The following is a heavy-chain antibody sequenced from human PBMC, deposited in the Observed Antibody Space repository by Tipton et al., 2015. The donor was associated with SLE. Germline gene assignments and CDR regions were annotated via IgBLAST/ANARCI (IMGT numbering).Heavy chain of an antibody. CDR1: DGSISDTIYY. J-gene: IGHJ6*02. Sequence: TLSLTCTVSDGSISDTIYYWGWIRQPPGKGLEWIGYIYYSGSTNYNPSLKSRVTISVDTSKNQFSLKLSSVTAADTAVYYCAREAMSGYYGMDVWGQGTTVTVSS. D-gene: IGHD2-2*01. CDR3: AREAMSGYYGMDV. V-gene: IGHV4-61*01. CDR2: IYYSGST.